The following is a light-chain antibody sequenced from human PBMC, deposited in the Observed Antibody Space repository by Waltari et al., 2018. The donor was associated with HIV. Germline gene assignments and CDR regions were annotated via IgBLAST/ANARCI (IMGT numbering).Light chain of an antibody. CDR1: ALQSQY. J-gene: IGLJ3*02. CDR2: KDK. V-gene: IGLV3-25*03. CDR3: QSADNTGGNWV. Sequence: SYELTQTPSVSVSTGQTAMIPGSGDALQSQYGYWYQKRPGQAPVLGINKDKERPAGIPARFSGSSSWTTVTLIISGVQAEDESDYFCQSADNTGGNWVFGGGTKLTVL.